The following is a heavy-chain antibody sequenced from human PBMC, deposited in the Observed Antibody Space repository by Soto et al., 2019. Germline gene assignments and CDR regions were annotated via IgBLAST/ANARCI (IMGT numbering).Heavy chain of an antibody. CDR3: ASKAASGGDCYAFAT. V-gene: IGHV1-69*06. D-gene: IGHD2-21*02. CDR1: GGIFSSNT. CDR2: IIPLFGTA. Sequence: QVYLVQSGAEVKKPGSSVKISCKASGGIFSSNTINWVRQAAGQGLEWMGGIIPLFGTANYAEKFQGRFTITADKSTKTEYMELTSLRSEDTAVYYCASKAASGGDCYAFATWGQATLVTVSS. J-gene: IGHJ4*02.